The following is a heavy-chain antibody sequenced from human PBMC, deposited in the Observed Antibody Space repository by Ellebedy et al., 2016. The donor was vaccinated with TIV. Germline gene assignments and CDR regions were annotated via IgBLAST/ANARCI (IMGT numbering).Heavy chain of an antibody. J-gene: IGHJ4*02. Sequence: PGGSLRLSCAASGLTFRSYDVHWVLQAPGKGLAWVAAISYAGTNKEYADSVKGRFTNSRDNSKNTVYLQMNSLRAEDTAVYYCARGGFGSWFEYWGQGTLATVSS. CDR1: GLTFRSYD. CDR3: ARGGFGSWFEY. V-gene: IGHV3-30-3*01. D-gene: IGHD6-13*01. CDR2: ISYAGTNK.